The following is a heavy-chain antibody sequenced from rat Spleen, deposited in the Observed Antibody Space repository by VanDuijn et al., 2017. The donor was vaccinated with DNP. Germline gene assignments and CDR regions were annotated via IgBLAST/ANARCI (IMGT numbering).Heavy chain of an antibody. CDR2: ISFDGSTT. D-gene: IGHD1-11*01. Sequence: EVQLVESGGGLVQPGNSLKLSCAASGFTFSDYYMAWVRQAPTKGLEWVASISFDGSTTYYGDSVKGRFTISRDNADNTLYLQMNSLRSEDTATYYCTTDFERGYWGQGVMVTVSS. V-gene: IGHV5-20*01. J-gene: IGHJ2*01. CDR1: GFTFSDYY. CDR3: TTDFERGY.